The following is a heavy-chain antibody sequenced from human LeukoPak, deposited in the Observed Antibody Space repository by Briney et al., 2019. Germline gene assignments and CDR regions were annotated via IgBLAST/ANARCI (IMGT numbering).Heavy chain of an antibody. CDR1: GFTFSSYA. CDR3: ARESAARDYFDY. J-gene: IGHJ4*02. CDR2: ISYDGSNK. D-gene: IGHD6-6*01. Sequence: PGGSLRLSCAASGFTFSSYAMHWVRQAPGKGLEGVAVISYDGSNKYYADSVKGRFTISRDNSKNTLYLQMNSLRAEDTAVYYCARESAARDYFDYWGQGTLVTVSS. V-gene: IGHV3-30-3*01.